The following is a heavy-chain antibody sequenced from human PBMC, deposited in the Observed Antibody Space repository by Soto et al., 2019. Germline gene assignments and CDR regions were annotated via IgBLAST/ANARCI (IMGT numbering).Heavy chain of an antibody. Sequence: GGSLRLSCAASGFTFSSHSMNWVRQAPGKGLEWVSYISSISSTIYYADSVRGRFTISRDNAKNSLYLQMNSLRAEDTAVYYCARDLRTTVISAVFDYWGQGALVTVSS. J-gene: IGHJ4*02. CDR1: GFTFSSHS. V-gene: IGHV3-48*01. D-gene: IGHD4-17*01. CDR3: ARDLRTTVISAVFDY. CDR2: ISSISSTI.